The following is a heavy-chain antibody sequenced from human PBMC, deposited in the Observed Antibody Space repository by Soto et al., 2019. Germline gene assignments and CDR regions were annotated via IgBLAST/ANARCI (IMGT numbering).Heavy chain of an antibody. J-gene: IGHJ4*02. V-gene: IGHV3-72*01. D-gene: IGHD2-2*01. Sequence: GGSVRLSCAASGFTFSDHYMEWVRQAPGKGPEWVGRIRNKADSYTPEYAASVKGRFTISRADSRSSVYLQMNSLKPNDTAVYYCGRGCPQGVNFDYWDQGTPVTVSS. CDR3: GRGCPQGVNFDY. CDR1: GFTFSDHY. CDR2: IRNKADSYTP.